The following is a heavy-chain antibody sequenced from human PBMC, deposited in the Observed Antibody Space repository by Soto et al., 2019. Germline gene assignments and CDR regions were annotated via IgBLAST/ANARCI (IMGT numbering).Heavy chain of an antibody. Sequence: AGGSLRLSCAASGFTFSNYEMNWVRQSPGKGLEWASCISGGGSSIFYADSVKGRFTSSRDNAKNSLYLQMNSLRPEDTAVYYCAGEGNNYEYWGQGTLVTVSS. CDR1: GFTFSNYE. J-gene: IGHJ4*02. CDR2: ISGGGSSI. CDR3: AGEGNNYEY. V-gene: IGHV3-48*03.